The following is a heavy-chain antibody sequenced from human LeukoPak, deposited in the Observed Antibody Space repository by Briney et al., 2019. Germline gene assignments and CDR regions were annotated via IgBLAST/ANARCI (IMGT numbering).Heavy chain of an antibody. V-gene: IGHV4-31*03. J-gene: IGHJ4*02. CDR2: IYYSGST. Sequence: PSETLSLTCTVSGGSIGSSSYYWGWIRQHPGKGLEWIVYIYYSGSTYYNPSLKSRVTISVDTSKNQFSLKLSSVTAADTAVYYCARVPIYGSGAFDYWGQGTLVTVSS. D-gene: IGHD3-10*01. CDR3: ARVPIYGSGAFDY. CDR1: GGSIGSSSYY.